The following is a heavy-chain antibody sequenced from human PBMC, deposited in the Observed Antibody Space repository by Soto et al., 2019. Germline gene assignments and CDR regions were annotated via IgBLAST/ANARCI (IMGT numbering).Heavy chain of an antibody. J-gene: IGHJ5*02. D-gene: IGHD2-15*01. CDR1: GGTFSSYA. V-gene: IGHV1-69*13. CDR3: ASSSSLVGSFRWFDP. Sequence: SVKVSCKASGGTFSSYAISWVRQAPGQGLEWMGGIIPIFGTANYAQKFQGRVTITADESTSTAYMELSSMRSEDTAVYYCASSSSLVGSFRWFDPSGQGTLVTVSS. CDR2: IIPIFGTA.